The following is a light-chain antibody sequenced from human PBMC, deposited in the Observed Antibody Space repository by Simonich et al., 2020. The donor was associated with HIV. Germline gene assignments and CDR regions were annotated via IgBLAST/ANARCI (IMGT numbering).Light chain of an antibody. V-gene: IGLV2-23*01. J-gene: IGLJ3*02. Sequence: QSALTQPASVSGSPGQSTTISCTGTSSDVGSYNLVSWYQQHPGKAPKLMIYEGRKRPSGVSNRFSGSKSGNTASLTISGLQAEDEADYYCCSYAGSSTWVFGGGTKLTVL. CDR2: EGR. CDR1: SSDVGSYNL. CDR3: CSYAGSSTWV.